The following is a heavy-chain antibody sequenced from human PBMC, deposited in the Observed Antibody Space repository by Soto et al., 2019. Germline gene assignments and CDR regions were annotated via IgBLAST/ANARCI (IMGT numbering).Heavy chain of an antibody. CDR2: TYYRSKWYS. D-gene: IGHD6-19*01. Sequence: SQTLSLTCALSGDSVSSTSAAWSWIRQSPSRGLEWLGRTYYRSKWYSDYAVSVKSRITINPDTSKNQFSLQLNSVTPEDTAVYYCARGSYYSGWVWGQGTQVTVSS. CDR1: GDSVSSTSAA. V-gene: IGHV6-1*01. CDR3: ARGSYYSGWV. J-gene: IGHJ4*02.